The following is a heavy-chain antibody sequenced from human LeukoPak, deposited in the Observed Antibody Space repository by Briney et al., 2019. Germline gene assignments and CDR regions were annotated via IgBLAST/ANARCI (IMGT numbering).Heavy chain of an antibody. CDR2: INHSGST. J-gene: IGHJ4*02. CDR3: ARGRLTYYDFWSASTGPPYFGY. V-gene: IGHV4-34*01. CDR1: GGSFSGYY. D-gene: IGHD3-3*01. Sequence: SETLSLTCAVYGGSFSGYYWNWIRQPPGKGLEWIGEINHSGSTNYNPSLKSRVTISVDTSKNQSSMKLTSVTAADTAVYYCARGRLTYYDFWSASTGPPYFGYWGQGTLVTVSS.